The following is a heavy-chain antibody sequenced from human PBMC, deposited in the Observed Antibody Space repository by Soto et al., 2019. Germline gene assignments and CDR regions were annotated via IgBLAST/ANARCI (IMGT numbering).Heavy chain of an antibody. CDR2: IYPGDSDT. V-gene: IGHV5-51*01. J-gene: IGHJ6*02. Sequence: GESLKISCKGSGHSFTSYWIGWVRQMPGKGLGWMGIIYPGDSDTRYSPSFQGQVTISADKSISTAYLQWSSLKASDTAMYYCARHGIVVVPAAYYYYGMDVWGQGTTVTVSS. CDR1: GHSFTSYW. D-gene: IGHD2-2*01. CDR3: ARHGIVVVPAAYYYYGMDV.